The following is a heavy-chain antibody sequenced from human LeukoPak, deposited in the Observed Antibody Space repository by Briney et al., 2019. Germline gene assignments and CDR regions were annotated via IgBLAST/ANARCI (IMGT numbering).Heavy chain of an antibody. Sequence: PGGSLRLSCAASGFTLSSYAMSWVRQAPGKGLEWVSVISDSDGSTYYADSVKGRFTISRDSSKNTLYLPMYNCGAEGTAVYYCAKRTVAGDFDYWGQGTLVTVSS. V-gene: IGHV3-23*01. CDR2: ISDSDGST. D-gene: IGHD6-19*01. CDR3: AKRTVAGDFDY. CDR1: GFTLSSYA. J-gene: IGHJ4*02.